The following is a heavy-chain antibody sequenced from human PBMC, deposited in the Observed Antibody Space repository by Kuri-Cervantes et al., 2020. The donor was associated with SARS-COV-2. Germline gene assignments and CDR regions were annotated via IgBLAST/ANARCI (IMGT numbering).Heavy chain of an antibody. CDR3: AVQSVAAHYYYGMDV. CDR1: GFTFSSHS. J-gene: IGHJ6*02. D-gene: IGHD6-6*01. Sequence: ETLSLTCAASGFTFSSHSMNWVRQAPGKGLEWVSSISSSSSYIYYADSVKGRFTISRDNAKNSLYLQMNSLRAEDTAVYYCAVQSVAAHYYYGMDVWGQGTTVTVSS. CDR2: ISSSSSYI. V-gene: IGHV3-21*01.